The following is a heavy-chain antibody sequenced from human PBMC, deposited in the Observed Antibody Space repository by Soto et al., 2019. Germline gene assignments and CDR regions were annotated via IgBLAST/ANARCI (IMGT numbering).Heavy chain of an antibody. CDR1: GGTFSSYA. D-gene: IGHD3-22*01. CDR2: IIPIFGTA. J-gene: IGHJ4*02. CDR3: ASSDYYDSSGYPSFDY. Sequence: ASVKVSCKASGGTFSSYAISWVRQAPGQGLEWMGGIIPIFGTANYAQKFQGRVTITADESTSTAYMELSSLRSEDTAVYYCASSDYYDSSGYPSFDYWGQGTLVTVSS. V-gene: IGHV1-69*13.